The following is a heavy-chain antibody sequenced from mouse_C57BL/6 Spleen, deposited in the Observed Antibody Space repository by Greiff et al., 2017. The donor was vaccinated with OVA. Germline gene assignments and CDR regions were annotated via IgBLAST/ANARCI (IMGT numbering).Heavy chain of an antibody. J-gene: IGHJ3*01. CDR1: GFTFSNYW. CDR2: IRLKSDNYAT. V-gene: IGHV6-3*01. D-gene: IGHD4-1*01. CDR3: TELGRGAY. Sequence: EVKLEESGGGLVQPGGSMKLSCVASGFTFSNYWMNWVRQSPEKGLEWVAQIRLKSDNYATHYAESVKGRFTISRDDSKSSVYLQMNNLRAEDTGIYYCTELGRGAYWGQGTLVTVSA.